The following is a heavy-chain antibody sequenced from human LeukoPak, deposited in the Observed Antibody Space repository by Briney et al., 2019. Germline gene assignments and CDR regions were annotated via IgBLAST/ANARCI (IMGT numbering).Heavy chain of an antibody. CDR3: ARAGYCSGGSCYSGGYYYYYYMDV. CDR1: GYTFTGYY. V-gene: IGHV1-2*02. Sequence: GASVKVSCKASGYTFTGYYMHWVRQAPGQGLEWMGWINPNSGGTNYAQKFQGRVTMTRDTSISTAYMELSRLRSDDTAVYYCARAGYCSGGSCYSGGYYYYYYMDVWGKGTTVTVSS. CDR2: INPNSGGT. D-gene: IGHD2-15*01. J-gene: IGHJ6*03.